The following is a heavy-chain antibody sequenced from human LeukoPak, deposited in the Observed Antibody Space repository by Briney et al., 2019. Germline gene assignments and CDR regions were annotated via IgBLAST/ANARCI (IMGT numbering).Heavy chain of an antibody. CDR1: GYSISSGYY. CDR3: ARGLWFGEFNLDY. CDR2: IYHSGST. V-gene: IGHV4-38-2*01. J-gene: IGHJ4*02. D-gene: IGHD3-10*01. Sequence: SETLSLTCAASGYSISSGYYWGWIRQPPGKGLEWIGSIYHSGSTYYNPSLKSRVTISVDTSKNQFSLKLNSVTAADTAVYYCARGLWFGEFNLDYWGQGTLVIVSS.